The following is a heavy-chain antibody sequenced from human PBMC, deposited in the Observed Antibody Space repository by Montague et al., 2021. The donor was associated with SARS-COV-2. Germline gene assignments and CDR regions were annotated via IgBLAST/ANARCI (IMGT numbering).Heavy chain of an antibody. D-gene: IGHD3-22*01. V-gene: IGHV4-59*11. CDR2: IFYKGNT. CDR3: ARSISSSGARDN. Sequence: SETLSLTCTVSGGSLNKHYWSWIRKAPGKELEWLGNIFYKGNTXXXVXXWGRVSMSLDTPQNQFSLRLTSLTAADTAVYYCARSISSSGARDNWGQGILVTGS. J-gene: IGHJ4*02. CDR1: GGSLNKHY.